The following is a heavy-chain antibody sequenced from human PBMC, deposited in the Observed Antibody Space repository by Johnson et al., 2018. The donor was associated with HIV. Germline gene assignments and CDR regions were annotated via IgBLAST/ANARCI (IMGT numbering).Heavy chain of an antibody. CDR1: GFIFEDYA. D-gene: IGHD6-19*01. J-gene: IGHJ3*02. CDR2: IRWNGSTE. V-gene: IGHV3-9*01. Sequence: VMLVESGGGLVQPGRSLRLSCAASGFIFEDYAMHWVRQAPGKGLEWVAGIRWNGSTEGYADSVKGRFSLSSENGKNSLYLQMSSLRPEDKAFYFCAKDIEPGGGNFLVGTFHKWGQGTMVTVSS. CDR3: AKDIEPGGGNFLVGTFHK.